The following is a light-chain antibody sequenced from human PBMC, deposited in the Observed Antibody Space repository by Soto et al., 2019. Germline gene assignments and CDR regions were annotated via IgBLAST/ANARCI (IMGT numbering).Light chain of an antibody. CDR1: QSVSSSY. V-gene: IGKV3-20*01. CDR3: QQYGSSPSWT. J-gene: IGKJ1*01. CDR2: GAS. Sequence: EIVLTQSPGTLSLSPGERATLSCRASQSVSSSYLAWYQQKPGQAPRLLIYGASSRATGIPERFSGSGSGTDFTITIIRLEPEDFAVYYCQQYGSSPSWTFGQGTKVEIK.